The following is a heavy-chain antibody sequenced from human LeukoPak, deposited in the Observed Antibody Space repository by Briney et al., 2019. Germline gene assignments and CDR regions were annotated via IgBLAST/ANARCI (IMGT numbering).Heavy chain of an antibody. D-gene: IGHD3-3*01. CDR3: ARDQYDFWGSSTY. J-gene: IGHJ4*02. Sequence: ASVKVSCKPSGYTFTSYGISWVRQAPGQGLEWMGWISGYNGNTKFLQKLQDRVTMTTDTSTSTAYMELRSLRPDDTAVYYCARDQYDFWGSSTYWGQGTLVTVSS. CDR2: ISGYNGNT. V-gene: IGHV1-18*01. CDR1: GYTFTSYG.